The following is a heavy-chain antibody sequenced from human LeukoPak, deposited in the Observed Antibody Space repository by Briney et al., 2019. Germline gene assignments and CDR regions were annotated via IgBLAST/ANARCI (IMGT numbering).Heavy chain of an antibody. CDR2: ITNKTGAGTT. J-gene: IGHJ6*02. V-gene: IGHV3-15*01. D-gene: IGHD3-22*01. CDR1: GFTFRKAW. Sequence: PGGSLRLSCAASGFTFRKAWMTWVRQAPGKGLEWVGGITNKTGAGTTEDAAPVRGRITSERDDTMTTLYLKRNSLTTEDTAVYYCTAEHIRSGYHSDYYYGIDVWGQGTTVTVSS. CDR3: TAEHIRSGYHSDYYYGIDV.